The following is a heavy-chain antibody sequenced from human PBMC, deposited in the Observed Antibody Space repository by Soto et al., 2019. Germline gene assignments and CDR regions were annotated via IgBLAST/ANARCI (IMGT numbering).Heavy chain of an antibody. CDR1: GGTFSSYA. CDR3: ASGGSSSWYAALSRALLLSDYYGMDV. D-gene: IGHD6-13*01. CDR2: IIPIFGTA. J-gene: IGHJ6*02. V-gene: IGHV1-69*06. Sequence: EASVKVSCKASGGTFSSYAISWVRQAPGQGLEWMGGIIPIFGTANYAQKFQGRVTITADKSTSTAYMELSSLRSEDTAVYYCASGGSSSWYAALSRALLLSDYYGMDVWGQGTTVTVSS.